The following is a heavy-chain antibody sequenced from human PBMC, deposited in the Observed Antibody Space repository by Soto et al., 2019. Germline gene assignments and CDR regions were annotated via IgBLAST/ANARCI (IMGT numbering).Heavy chain of an antibody. D-gene: IGHD6-19*01. CDR2: INAGNGNT. Sequence: ASVKVSCKASGYTFTSYAMHWVRQAPGQRLEWMGWINAGNGNTKYSQKFQGRVTITRDTSASTAYMELSSLRSEDTAVYYCARDLGSSGWYPFGYWGQGTLVTVSS. V-gene: IGHV1-3*01. J-gene: IGHJ4*02. CDR3: ARDLGSSGWYPFGY. CDR1: GYTFTSYA.